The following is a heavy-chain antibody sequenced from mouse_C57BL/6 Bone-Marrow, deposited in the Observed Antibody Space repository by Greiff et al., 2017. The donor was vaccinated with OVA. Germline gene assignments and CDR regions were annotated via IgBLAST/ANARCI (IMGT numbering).Heavy chain of an antibody. CDR2: ISSGGSYT. Sequence: EVKLVESGGDLVKPGGSLKLSCAASGFTFSSYGMSWVRQTPDKRLEWVATISSGGSYTYYPDSVKGRFTISRDNAKNTLYLQMSSLKSEDTAMYYCARRRGSLLRDMDYWGQGTSVTVSS. CDR3: ARRRGSLLRDMDY. CDR1: GFTFSSYG. D-gene: IGHD2-1*01. V-gene: IGHV5-6*02. J-gene: IGHJ4*01.